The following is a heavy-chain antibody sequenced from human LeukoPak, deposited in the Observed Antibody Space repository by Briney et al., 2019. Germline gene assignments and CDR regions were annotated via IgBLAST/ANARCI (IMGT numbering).Heavy chain of an antibody. CDR3: ARRGYSGYDR. D-gene: IGHD5-12*01. CDR1: GESSSGYY. V-gene: IGHV4-34*01. Sequence: SETLSLTCAVYGESSSGYYWSWIRQPPRQGLEWIGETNHSGSTNYNPSLKSRVTISVDTSKNQFSLKLSSVTAADTAVYYCARRGYSGYDRWGQGTLVTVSS. CDR2: TNHSGST. J-gene: IGHJ4*02.